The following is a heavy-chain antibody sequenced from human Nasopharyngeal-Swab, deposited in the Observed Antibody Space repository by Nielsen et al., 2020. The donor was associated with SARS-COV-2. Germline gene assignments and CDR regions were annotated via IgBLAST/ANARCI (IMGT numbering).Heavy chain of an antibody. CDR3: ARANLYSSGWYIPDY. J-gene: IGHJ4*02. V-gene: IGHV1-69*13. CDR2: IIPIFGTA. CDR1: GGTFSSYA. D-gene: IGHD6-19*01. Sequence: SVKVSCKASGGTFSSYAISWVRQAPGQGLEWMGGIIPIFGTANYAQKFQGRVTITADESTSTAYMELSSLRPEDTAVYYCARANLYSSGWYIPDYWGQGTLVTVSS.